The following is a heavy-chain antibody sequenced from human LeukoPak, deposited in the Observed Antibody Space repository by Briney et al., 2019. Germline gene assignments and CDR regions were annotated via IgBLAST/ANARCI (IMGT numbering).Heavy chain of an antibody. Sequence: PSETLSLTCTVSGGSISSYYWSWIRQPPGKGLEWIGYIYYSGSTNYNPSLKSRVTISVDTSKNQFSLKLSSVTAADTAVYYCARVEGYGDYYDWGQATLVTVSS. CDR1: GGSISSYY. CDR3: ARVEGYGDYYD. CDR2: IYYSGST. V-gene: IGHV4-59*01. D-gene: IGHD4-17*01. J-gene: IGHJ4*02.